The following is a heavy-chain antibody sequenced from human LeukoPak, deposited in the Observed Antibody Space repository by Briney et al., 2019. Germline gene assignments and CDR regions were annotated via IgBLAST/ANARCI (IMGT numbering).Heavy chain of an antibody. CDR1: GFTFNSYS. Sequence: GGSLRLSCAASGFTFNSYSMNWVRQAPGKGLEWVSSITSSSTDKYYADSVKGRFTISRDNAKNSLFLQMNSLRAEDTAVYYCAGDLEPWWGQGTLVTVSS. CDR3: AGDLEPW. CDR2: ITSSSTDK. J-gene: IGHJ4*02. D-gene: IGHD1-14*01. V-gene: IGHV3-21*01.